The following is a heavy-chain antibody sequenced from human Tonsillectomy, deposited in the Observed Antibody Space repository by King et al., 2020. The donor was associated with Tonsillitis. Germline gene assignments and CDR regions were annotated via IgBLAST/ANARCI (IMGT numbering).Heavy chain of an antibody. CDR1: GYSFTSYW. J-gene: IGHJ5*02. Sequence: VQLVESGAEVKKPGESLKISCKGSGYSFTSYWIGWVRQMPGKGLEWMGLIHPGDPDTRYSPSFQGQATIPADKSTSTAYLQWSSLKASDTAMYYCARLHGFGSGWYDNWFDPWGQGTLVTVSS. CDR3: ARLHGFGSGWYDNWFDP. V-gene: IGHV5-51*01. D-gene: IGHD6-19*01. CDR2: IHPGDPDT.